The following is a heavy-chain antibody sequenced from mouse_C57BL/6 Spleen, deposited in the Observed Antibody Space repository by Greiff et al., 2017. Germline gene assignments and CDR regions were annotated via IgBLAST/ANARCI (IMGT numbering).Heavy chain of an antibody. V-gene: IGHV3-6*01. CDR1: GYSITSGYY. Sequence: EVKLMESGPGLVKPSQSLSLTCSVTGYSITSGYYWNWIRQFPGNKLEWMGYISYDGSNNYNPSLKNRISITRDTTKNRFVLKLNSVTTEDTATDYCAREGDYYGSSLFDYWGQGTTLTVSS. J-gene: IGHJ2*01. CDR2: ISYDGSN. CDR3: AREGDYYGSSLFDY. D-gene: IGHD1-1*01.